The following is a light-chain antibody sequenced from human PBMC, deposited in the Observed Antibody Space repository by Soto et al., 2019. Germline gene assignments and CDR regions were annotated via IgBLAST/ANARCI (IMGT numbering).Light chain of an antibody. J-gene: IGLJ2*01. Sequence: QSALTQPPSASGSPGQSVTISCTGTSSDVGGYNYVSWYQQHPGKAPKLTIYEVSKRPSGVPDRFSGSKSGNTASLTVSGLQAEDEADYYCSSYAGAFGVFGGGTKLTVL. CDR3: SSYAGAFGV. CDR1: SSDVGGYNY. V-gene: IGLV2-8*01. CDR2: EVS.